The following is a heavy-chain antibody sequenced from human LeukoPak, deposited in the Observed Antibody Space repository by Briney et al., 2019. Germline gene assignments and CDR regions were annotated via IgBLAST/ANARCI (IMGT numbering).Heavy chain of an antibody. CDR2: ISWNSGSI. D-gene: IGHD5-18*01. CDR3: AKDILSGYGYGPHAPGSMDV. V-gene: IGHV3-9*01. Sequence: GRSLRLSCAASGFTFDDYAMHWVRQAPGKGLEWVSGISWNSGSIGHADSVKGRFTISRDNAKNSLYLQMNSLRAEDTALYYCAKDILSGYGYGPHAPGSMDVWGQGTTVTVSS. CDR1: GFTFDDYA. J-gene: IGHJ6*02.